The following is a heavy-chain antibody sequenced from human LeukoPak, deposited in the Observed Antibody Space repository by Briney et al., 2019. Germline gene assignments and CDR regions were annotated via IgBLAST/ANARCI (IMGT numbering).Heavy chain of an antibody. CDR2: IGTAGDT. D-gene: IGHD3-10*01. Sequence: GGSLRLSCAASGFTFSSYDMHWVRQVRGKGLEWVSAIGTAGDTYYPGSVKGRFTISRENAKNSLYLQMNSLRAGDTAVYYCARGYYSGSGSDAFDIWGQGTMVTVSS. CDR3: ARGYYSGSGSDAFDI. J-gene: IGHJ3*02. CDR1: GFTFSSYD. V-gene: IGHV3-13*01.